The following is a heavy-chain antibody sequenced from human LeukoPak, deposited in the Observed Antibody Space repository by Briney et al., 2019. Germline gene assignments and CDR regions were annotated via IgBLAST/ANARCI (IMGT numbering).Heavy chain of an antibody. Sequence: ASVKVSFKVSVYTLTELSMHWVRQAPGKGLEWMGGFDPEDGETIYAQKFQGRVTMTEDTSTDTAYMELSSLRSEDTAVYYCATDDSSGSYFDYWGQGTLVTVSS. CDR1: VYTLTELS. CDR2: FDPEDGET. J-gene: IGHJ4*02. CDR3: ATDDSSGSYFDY. D-gene: IGHD3-22*01. V-gene: IGHV1-24*01.